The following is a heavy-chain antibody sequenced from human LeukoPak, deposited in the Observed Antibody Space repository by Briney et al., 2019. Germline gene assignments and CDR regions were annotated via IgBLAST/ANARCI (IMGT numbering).Heavy chain of an antibody. CDR3: ARGVVVVAAWAINWFDP. Sequence: SQTLSLTCTVSGGSISSGSYYWSWIRQPAGKGLEWIGRIYTSGSTNYNPSLKSRVTISVDTSKNQFSLKLSPVTAADTAVYYCARGVVVVAAWAINWFDPWGQGTLVTVSS. CDR2: IYTSGST. CDR1: GGSISSGSYY. V-gene: IGHV4-61*02. D-gene: IGHD2-15*01. J-gene: IGHJ5*02.